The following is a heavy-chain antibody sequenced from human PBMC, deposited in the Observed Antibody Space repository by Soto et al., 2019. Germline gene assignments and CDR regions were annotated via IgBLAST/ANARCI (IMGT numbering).Heavy chain of an antibody. D-gene: IGHD6-13*01. Sequence: PSETLSLTCTVSGGSISSSSYYWGWIRQPPGKGLEWIGSIYYSGSTYYNPSLKSRFTISVDTSKNQFSLKLSSVTAADTAVYYCASNGYSSSPIDYWGQGTLVTVSS. J-gene: IGHJ4*02. CDR2: IYYSGST. CDR3: ASNGYSSSPIDY. V-gene: IGHV4-39*01. CDR1: GGSISSSSYY.